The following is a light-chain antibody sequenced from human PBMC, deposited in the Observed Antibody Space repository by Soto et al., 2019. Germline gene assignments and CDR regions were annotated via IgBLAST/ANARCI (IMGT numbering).Light chain of an antibody. CDR1: QGISNR. CDR2: AAS. CDR3: QQANSFPFT. Sequence: DIQMPQSPSSVSASVGDRVTITCRASQGISNRLAWYQQKAGKAPKLLIYAASSLESGVPSRLSGSRSGTDFTLTINSLQPEDSATYYCQQANSFPFTFGPGTKVDIK. V-gene: IGKV1-12*01. J-gene: IGKJ3*01.